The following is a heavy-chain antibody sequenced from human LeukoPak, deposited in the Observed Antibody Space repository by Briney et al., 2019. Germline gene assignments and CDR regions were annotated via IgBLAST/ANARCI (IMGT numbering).Heavy chain of an antibody. CDR1: GNSFTTYW. D-gene: IGHD6-13*01. CDR3: ARLQQHDGFQH. Sequence: GESLKISCKGSGNSFTTYWIGWVRQMPGKGLEWMGIIYPDDSDTRYSPFFQGQVTISADKSSSTAYLQWSGLKASDSAMYYCARLQQHDGFQHWGQGTLVIVSS. CDR2: IYPDDSDT. J-gene: IGHJ1*01. V-gene: IGHV5-51*01.